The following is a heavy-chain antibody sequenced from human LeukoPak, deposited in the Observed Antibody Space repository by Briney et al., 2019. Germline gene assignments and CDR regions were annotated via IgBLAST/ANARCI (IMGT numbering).Heavy chain of an antibody. CDR3: TRDVVPGYCSGGSCYSFQH. V-gene: IGHV3-49*03. J-gene: IGHJ1*01. Sequence: GRSLRLSCTASGFTFGDYAMSWFRQAPGKGREWVGFIRSKAYGGTTEYAASVKGRFTISRDDSNSIGYQEMNRLKTEDTGVYYCTRDVVPGYCSGGSCYSFQHWGQGTLVTVSS. CDR1: GFTFGDYA. D-gene: IGHD2-15*01. CDR2: IRSKAYGGTT.